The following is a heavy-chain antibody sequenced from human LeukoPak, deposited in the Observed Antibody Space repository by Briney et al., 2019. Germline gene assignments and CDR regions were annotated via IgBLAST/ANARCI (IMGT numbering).Heavy chain of an antibody. Sequence: ASVKVSCKASGFTFTSSAMQWVRQAPGQGLEWMGWISAYNGNTNYAQKLQGRVTMTTDTSTSTAYMELRSLRSDDTAVYYCARDDGYFDYWGQGTLVTVSS. CDR1: GFTFTSSA. V-gene: IGHV1-18*01. D-gene: IGHD3-22*01. CDR2: ISAYNGNT. J-gene: IGHJ4*02. CDR3: ARDDGYFDY.